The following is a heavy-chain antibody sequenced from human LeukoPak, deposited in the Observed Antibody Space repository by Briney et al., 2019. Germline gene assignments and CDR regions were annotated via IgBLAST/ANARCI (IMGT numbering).Heavy chain of an antibody. Sequence: PSGTLSQTCTVSGASINNDYWAWIGQPPGKELEWIGYIHYSRGSKYNHSYKSRVTMSVDTTKRQFSLQLSSVTAADTAVYYCARHTEQQLFDPWGQGTLVTVSS. V-gene: IGHV4-59*08. CDR3: ARHTEQQLFDP. D-gene: IGHD6-13*01. J-gene: IGHJ5*02. CDR1: GASINNDY. CDR2: IHYSRGS.